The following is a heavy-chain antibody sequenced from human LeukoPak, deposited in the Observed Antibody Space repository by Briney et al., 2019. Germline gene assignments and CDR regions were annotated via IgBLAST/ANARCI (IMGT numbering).Heavy chain of an antibody. D-gene: IGHD5-12*01. Sequence: GGSLRLSCAASGFTVDSNYLSWVRQAPGKGLEWVSTIYIGGNTYYAASVKGRFTISRDFSKNTVFLHMNSLRAEDTAMYYCARGDDSGYYDYFDYWGQGALVTVSS. J-gene: IGHJ4*02. CDR2: IYIGGNT. CDR3: ARGDDSGYYDYFDY. CDR1: GFTVDSNY. V-gene: IGHV3-53*01.